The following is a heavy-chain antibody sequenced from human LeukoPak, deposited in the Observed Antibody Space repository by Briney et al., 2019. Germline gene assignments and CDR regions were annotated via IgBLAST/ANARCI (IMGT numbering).Heavy chain of an antibody. CDR2: ISGSGGST. V-gene: IGHV3-23*01. CDR3: AKIPDTSGSYEFDY. CDR1: GFTFSDYA. J-gene: IGHJ4*02. Sequence: PGGSLRLSRAASGFTFSDYAMSWVRQAPGKGLDWVSAISGSGGSTYYADSVKGRFTISRDNSKNTLYLQMNSLRAEDTAVYYCAKIPDTSGSYEFDYWGQGTLVTVSS. D-gene: IGHD6-19*01.